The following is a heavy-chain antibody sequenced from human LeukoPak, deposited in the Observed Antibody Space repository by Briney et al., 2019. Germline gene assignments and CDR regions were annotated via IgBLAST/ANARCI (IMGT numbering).Heavy chain of an antibody. V-gene: IGHV3-30*02. J-gene: IGHJ4*02. CDR3: TKPASGSNREGFEY. CDR1: GFTFSSSG. D-gene: IGHD1-26*01. CDR2: IRYDGGIK. Sequence: GGSLRLSCAASGFTFSSSGVHWVRQAPGKGLEWVAYIRYDGGIKHHADSVKGRFTVSRDNSKNTLHLQMNSLRPEDTAVYYCTKPASGSNREGFEYWGQGTLVTVSS.